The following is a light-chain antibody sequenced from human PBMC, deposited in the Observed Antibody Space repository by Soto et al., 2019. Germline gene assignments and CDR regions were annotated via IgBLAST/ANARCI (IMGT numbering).Light chain of an antibody. Sequence: QLVLTQSPSASASLGASVKLTCTLSSWHSTYAIAWHQQQPEKGPRYLMKVNSDGSHTKGVGIPDRFSGSSSGAERYLTISSLQSEDEADYYCQTWDSGTPVVFGGGTKLTVL. J-gene: IGLJ2*01. CDR2: VNSDGSH. CDR1: SWHSTYA. V-gene: IGLV4-69*01. CDR3: QTWDSGTPVV.